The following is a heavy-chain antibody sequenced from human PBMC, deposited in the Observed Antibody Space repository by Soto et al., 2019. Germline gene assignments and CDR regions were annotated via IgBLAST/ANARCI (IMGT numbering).Heavy chain of an antibody. CDR3: ARGKGPIAVAASDY. J-gene: IGHJ4*02. V-gene: IGHV1-18*01. D-gene: IGHD6-19*01. Sequence: QVQLVQSGAEVKKPGASVKVSCKASGYTFTSYGISWVRQAPGQGLEWMGWISAYNGNTNYAQKPQGRVNMTTEPPTSTAYMELRSLRSDDTAVYYCARGKGPIAVAASDYWGQGTLVTVSS. CDR1: GYTFTSYG. CDR2: ISAYNGNT.